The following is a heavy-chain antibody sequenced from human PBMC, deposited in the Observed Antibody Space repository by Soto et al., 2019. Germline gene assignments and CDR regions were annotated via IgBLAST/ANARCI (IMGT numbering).Heavy chain of an antibody. CDR3: ARGPCDYGDYVPNWFYP. Sequence: EVQLVESGGGVVRPGGSLRLSCAASGFTFDDYGMSWVRQAPGKGLEWVSGINWNGGSTGYADSVKGRFTISRDNAKNPLYLQMNSLRAEDTALYHCARGPCDYGDYVPNWFYPWGQGTLVTVSS. D-gene: IGHD4-17*01. CDR2: INWNGGST. V-gene: IGHV3-20*01. CDR1: GFTFDDYG. J-gene: IGHJ5*02.